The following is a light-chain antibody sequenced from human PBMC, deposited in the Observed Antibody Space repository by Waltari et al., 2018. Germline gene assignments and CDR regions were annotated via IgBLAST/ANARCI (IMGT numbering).Light chain of an antibody. Sequence: QSALTQPASVSGSPGQSITISCPGTSSDIGAYNFFSLSQKHPGKAPKVMIYAVNNRPSGVSSRFSGSKSGNTASLTISGLQAEDEADYSCSSYTTGSTRYVFGSGTKVTVL. CDR1: SSDIGAYNF. V-gene: IGLV2-14*03. CDR2: AVN. J-gene: IGLJ1*01. CDR3: SSYTTGSTRYV.